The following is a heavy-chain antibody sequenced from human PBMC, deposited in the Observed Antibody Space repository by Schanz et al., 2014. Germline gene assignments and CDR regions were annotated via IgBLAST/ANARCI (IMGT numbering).Heavy chain of an antibody. V-gene: IGHV3-23*05. D-gene: IGHD3-9*01. CDR1: GFTFNSYA. CDR3: AKQIHYDILTVTRN. J-gene: IGHJ4*02. Sequence: DVQLLESGGGLVQPGGSLRLSCAASGFTFNSYAMTWVRQAPGKGLEWVSYIATSSSTRHYADSVKGRVTISRDNSKNTLYLQMNSLRAEDTAVYYCAKQIHYDILTVTRNWGQGTQVTVSS. CDR2: IATSSSTR.